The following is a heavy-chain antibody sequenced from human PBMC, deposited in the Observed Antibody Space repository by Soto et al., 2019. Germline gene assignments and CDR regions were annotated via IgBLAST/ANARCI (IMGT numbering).Heavy chain of an antibody. CDR3: ARVVMTTVPASYYYGMDV. D-gene: IGHD4-4*01. V-gene: IGHV1-69*11. CDR1: GGTFSRYA. Sequence: SVKVSCKASGGTFSRYAISWVRQAPGQGLEWMGRIIPFIGTANYAQKFQGRVTITADESTSTAYMELTRLRSEDTAVYYCARVVMTTVPASYYYGMDVWVQVTTVTVSS. J-gene: IGHJ6*02. CDR2: IIPFIGTA.